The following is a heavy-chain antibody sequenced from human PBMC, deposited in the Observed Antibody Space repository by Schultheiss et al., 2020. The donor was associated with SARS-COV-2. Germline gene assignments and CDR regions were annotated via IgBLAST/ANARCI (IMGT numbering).Heavy chain of an antibody. CDR2: INHSGST. V-gene: IGHV4-34*01. J-gene: IGHJ4*02. D-gene: IGHD3-22*01. CDR3: ARGGYYDSSGSHGDY. CDR1: GGSFSSYY. Sequence: SETLSLTCAVYGGSFSSYYWSWIRQPPGKGLEWIGEINHSGSTNYNPSLKSRVTISVDTSKNQFSLKLSSVTAADTAVYYCARGGYYDSSGSHGDYWGQGTLVTVSS.